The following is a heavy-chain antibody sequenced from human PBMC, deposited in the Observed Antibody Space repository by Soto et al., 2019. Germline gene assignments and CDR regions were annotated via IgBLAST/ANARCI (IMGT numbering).Heavy chain of an antibody. V-gene: IGHV4-59*11. J-gene: IGHJ4*02. CDR1: GGSISSHY. D-gene: IGHD6-19*01. Sequence: SLTLPLTWTVAGGSISSHYWSWIRQPPGKGLEWIGYIYYSGSTNYNPSLKSRVTISVDTSKNQFSLKLSSVTAADTAVYYCARAEGSGWYGYYFDYWGQGTLVTVSS. CDR2: IYYSGST. CDR3: ARAEGSGWYGYYFDY.